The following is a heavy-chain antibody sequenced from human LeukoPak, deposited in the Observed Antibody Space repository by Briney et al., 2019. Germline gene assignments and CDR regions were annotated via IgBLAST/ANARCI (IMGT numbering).Heavy chain of an antibody. Sequence: PSETLSLTCAVYGGSFSGYYWSWIRQPPGKGLEWIGYIYHSGSTYYNPSLKSRVTISVDRSKNQFSLKLSSVTAADTAVYYCARTTVTAILDYWGQGTLVTVSS. CDR3: ARTTVTAILDY. D-gene: IGHD2-21*02. CDR1: GGSFSGYY. V-gene: IGHV4-34*01. J-gene: IGHJ4*02. CDR2: IYHSGST.